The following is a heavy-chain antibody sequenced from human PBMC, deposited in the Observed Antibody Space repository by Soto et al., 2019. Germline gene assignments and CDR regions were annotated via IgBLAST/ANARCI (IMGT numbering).Heavy chain of an antibody. V-gene: IGHV4-31*03. CDR1: GGSISSGGYY. CDR2: IYYSGST. Sequence: QVQLQESGPGLVKPSQTLSLTCTVSGGSISSGGYYWSWIRQHPGKGLEWIGYIYYSGSTYYNPSLKSRVTISVATSKNQFSLKLSSVTAADTAVYYCARDLEALYYYDKWPDAFDIWGQGTMVTVSS. J-gene: IGHJ3*02. D-gene: IGHD3-22*01. CDR3: ARDLEALYYYDKWPDAFDI.